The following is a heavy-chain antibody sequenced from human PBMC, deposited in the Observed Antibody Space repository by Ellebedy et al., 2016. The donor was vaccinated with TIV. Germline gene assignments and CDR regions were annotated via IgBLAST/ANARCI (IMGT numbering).Heavy chain of an antibody. Sequence: GESLKISCAASGGTFSTYAINWVRQAPGQGPEWMGWISTYNGNAKYAQKFQGRVIMTTDTSTSTAYMELRSLRSDDTAVYYCAREGEWRPLTIFGVVRGSWFDPWGQGTLVTVSS. CDR1: GGTFSTYA. D-gene: IGHD3-3*01. CDR2: ISTYNGNA. J-gene: IGHJ5*02. CDR3: AREGEWRPLTIFGVVRGSWFDP. V-gene: IGHV1-18*01.